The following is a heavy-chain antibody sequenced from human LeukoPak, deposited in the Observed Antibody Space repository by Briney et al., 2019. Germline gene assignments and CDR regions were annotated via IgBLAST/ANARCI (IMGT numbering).Heavy chain of an antibody. CDR1: GGSISSGPYY. V-gene: IGHV4-39*01. Sequence: SETLSLTCTVSGGSISSGPYYWVWIRQPPGKGLEWIGNFYYTGSTNYNPSLKSRLTISVDTSKNQFSLNLNSVTAADTAVYYCARHPPTYGMDVWGQGTTVTVSS. J-gene: IGHJ6*02. CDR2: FYYTGST. CDR3: ARHPPTYGMDV.